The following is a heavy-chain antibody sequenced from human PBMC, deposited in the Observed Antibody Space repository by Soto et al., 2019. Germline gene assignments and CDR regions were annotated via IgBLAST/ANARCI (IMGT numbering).Heavy chain of an antibody. Sequence: PSETLSLTCTVSGGSISSYYWSWIRQPPGKGLEWIGYIYYSGSTNYNPSLKSRVTISVDTSKNQFSLKLSSVTAADTAVYYCARSPYSGYDFWWFDPWGQGTLVTVSS. CDR3: ARSPYSGYDFWWFDP. V-gene: IGHV4-59*01. CDR1: GGSISSYY. CDR2: IYYSGST. D-gene: IGHD5-12*01. J-gene: IGHJ5*02.